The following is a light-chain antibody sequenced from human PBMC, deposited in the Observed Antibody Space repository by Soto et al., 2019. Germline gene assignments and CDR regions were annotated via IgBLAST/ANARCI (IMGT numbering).Light chain of an antibody. CDR1: SGHGSYA. CDR2: LNSDGSH. CDR3: QTWGTGIQGV. J-gene: IGLJ3*02. V-gene: IGLV4-69*01. Sequence: QPVLTQSPSASASLGASVKLTGTLSSGHGSYAIAWHQQQPEKGPRYLMKLNSDGSHSKGDGIPDRFSGSSSGAERYLTISSLQSEDEADYYCQTWGTGIQGVFGGGTKLTVL.